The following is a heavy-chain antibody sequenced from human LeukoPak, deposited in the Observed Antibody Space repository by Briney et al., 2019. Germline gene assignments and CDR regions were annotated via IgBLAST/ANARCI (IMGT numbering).Heavy chain of an antibody. V-gene: IGHV3-66*01. Sequence: GGSLRLSCSASGFTFDDYAMHWVRQAPGKGLEWVSVIYSGGSTYYADSVKGRFTISRDNSKNTLYLQMNSLRAEDTAVYYCARDLVATSLDAFDIWGQGTMVTVSS. CDR1: GFTFDDYA. J-gene: IGHJ3*02. CDR2: IYSGGST. CDR3: ARDLVATSLDAFDI. D-gene: IGHD5-12*01.